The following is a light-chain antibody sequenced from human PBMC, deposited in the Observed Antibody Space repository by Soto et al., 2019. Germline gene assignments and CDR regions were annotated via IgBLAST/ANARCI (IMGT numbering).Light chain of an antibody. J-gene: IGLJ1*01. CDR3: LSKTSSISYV. CDR2: EVS. CDR1: TSDVGVYNY. V-gene: IGLV2-14*01. Sequence: HSALTQPASVSGSPGQSITISCTGTTSDVGVYNYVSWYQQHPGKVPKLLIHEVSNRPSGVSNRFSGSKSGNTASLTISGLQAEDEADYYCLSKTSSISYVFGTGTKVNV.